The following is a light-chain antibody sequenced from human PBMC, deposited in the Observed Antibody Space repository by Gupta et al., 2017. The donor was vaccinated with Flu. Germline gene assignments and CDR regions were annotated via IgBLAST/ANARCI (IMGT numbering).Light chain of an antibody. CDR2: GAS. Sequence: EIVLTQSPGTLSLSPGERATLSCRANQSVNSNYLAWYQQKPGQAPRLLIYGASSRATDTPDRVSGSGSGTDFTLTISRLEPEDFAVYYCQQYGSAPPDFGGGTKVEIK. V-gene: IGKV3-20*01. CDR3: QQYGSAPPD. CDR1: QSVNSNY. J-gene: IGKJ4*01.